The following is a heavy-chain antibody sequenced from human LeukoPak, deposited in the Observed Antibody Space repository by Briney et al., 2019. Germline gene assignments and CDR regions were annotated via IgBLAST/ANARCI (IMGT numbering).Heavy chain of an antibody. CDR1: GLTFGSYA. Sequence: PGGSLRLSCAASGLTFGSYAMHWVRQAPGKGLEWVAVISYDGSNKYYADSVKGRFTISRDNSKNTLYLQMNSLRAEDTAVYYCAKDWDLDYYDSSGYYAFDYWGQGTLVTVSS. CDR2: ISYDGSNK. D-gene: IGHD3-22*01. J-gene: IGHJ4*02. CDR3: AKDWDLDYYDSSGYYAFDY. V-gene: IGHV3-30*04.